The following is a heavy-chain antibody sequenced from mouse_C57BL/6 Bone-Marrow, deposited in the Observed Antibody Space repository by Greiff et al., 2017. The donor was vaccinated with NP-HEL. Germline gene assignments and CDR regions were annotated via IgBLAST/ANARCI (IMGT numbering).Heavy chain of an antibody. CDR2: IRNKANGYTT. CDR1: GFTFTDYY. J-gene: IGHJ2*01. V-gene: IGHV7-3*01. Sequence: EVQRVESGGGLVQPGGSLILSCAASGFTFTDYYMSWVRQPPGKALEWLGFIRNKANGYTTEYSASVKGRFTISRDNSQSILYLQMNALRAEDSATYYCARYGDYVYYFDYWGQGTTLTVSS. CDR3: ARYGDYVYYFDY. D-gene: IGHD2-4*01.